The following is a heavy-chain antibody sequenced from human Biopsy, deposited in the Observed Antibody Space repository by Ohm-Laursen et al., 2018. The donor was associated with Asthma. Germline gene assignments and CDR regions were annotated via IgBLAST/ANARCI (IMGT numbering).Heavy chain of an antibody. CDR2: IMTVFGTT. V-gene: IGHV1-69*13. J-gene: IGHJ6*02. CDR3: ARCQVGYSSGWSLLLKKIYYSGMDV. CDR1: GGTFSNFA. D-gene: IGHD6-19*01. Sequence: GASVKASCNTPGGTFSNFAISWVRQAPGQGLEWLGGIMTVFGTTNYAQKFQGRVTITADESTSTAYMEVTSLRSEDPAIYYCARCQVGYSSGWSLLLKKIYYSGMDVWGQGTAVTVSS.